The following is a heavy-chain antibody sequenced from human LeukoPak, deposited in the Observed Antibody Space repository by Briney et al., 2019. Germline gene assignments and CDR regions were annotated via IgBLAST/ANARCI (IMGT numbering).Heavy chain of an antibody. V-gene: IGHV3-7*01. CDR3: AKARGLDN. CDR2: IKPDGSEK. Sequence: PGGSLRLSCAGSGLTFSINWMTWVRQAPGKGLEWVANIKPDGSEKNYLDSVKGRFTISRDNSKNSLYLQMNSLRAEDTAVYYCAKARGLDNWGQGALVTVSS. CDR1: GLTFSINW. J-gene: IGHJ4*02.